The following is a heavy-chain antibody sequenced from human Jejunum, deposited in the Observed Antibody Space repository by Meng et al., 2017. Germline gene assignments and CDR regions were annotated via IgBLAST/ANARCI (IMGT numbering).Heavy chain of an antibody. CDR1: GFTCSSYA. V-gene: IGHV3-23*01. CDR2: MTGSADYI. CDR3: VKGGQWPKPDY. J-gene: IGHJ4*02. D-gene: IGHD6-19*01. Sequence: EGQLLESGGGLVQPGGSLRLSGAASGFTCSSYAMSWVRQTPGKGPEWISAMTGSADYIYHADSVKGRFTISRDNSKNTVYLQMNSLRAEDTAVYYCVKGGQWPKPDYWGQGTLVTVSS.